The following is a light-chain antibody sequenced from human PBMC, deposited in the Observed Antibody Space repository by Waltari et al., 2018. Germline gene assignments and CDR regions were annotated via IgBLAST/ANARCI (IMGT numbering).Light chain of an antibody. CDR2: EVR. V-gene: IGLV3-1*01. CDR1: GLADKY. CDR3: QTWGGTTSYV. J-gene: IGLJ1*01. Sequence: SYELSQPPSLSVSPVQTASITCSGDGLADKYASWYQHKAGQSPVLVIYEVRRRPSEIPARFSASNSGTIATLTITGTQPMDEADYYCQTWGGTTSYVFGTGTRVTVL.